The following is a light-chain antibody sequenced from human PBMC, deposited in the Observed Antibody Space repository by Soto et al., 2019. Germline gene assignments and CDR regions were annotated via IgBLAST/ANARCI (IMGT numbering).Light chain of an antibody. CDR1: QSVSSSY. CDR2: GAS. Sequence: EIVLTQSPGTLSLSPGERATLSCRASQSVSSSYLAWYQQKPGKAPRLLIYGASSRATGIPDRFSGSGSGTDFTLTISRLEPEDFAVYYCQQYGSSPWATFGQGTKVEIK. V-gene: IGKV3-20*01. J-gene: IGKJ1*01. CDR3: QQYGSSPWAT.